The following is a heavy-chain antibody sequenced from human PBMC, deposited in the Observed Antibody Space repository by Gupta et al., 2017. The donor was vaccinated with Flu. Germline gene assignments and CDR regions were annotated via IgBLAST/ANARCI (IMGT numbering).Heavy chain of an antibody. J-gene: IGHJ4*02. CDR2: IDNNGIS. CDR1: DGSVTSGSHY. D-gene: IGHD4-11*01. Sequence: QPQLQESGPGLVKPLETLSLTCIVSDGSVTSGSHYWGWVRQSTEQGPEAIRTIDNNGISNYNPSLRGRATISVDTSRNKFFLRLDSVTAADSAIYYCASGIKGTTVTDTFDFWGQGILVTVSS. CDR3: ASGIKGTTVTDTFDF. V-gene: IGHV4-39*01.